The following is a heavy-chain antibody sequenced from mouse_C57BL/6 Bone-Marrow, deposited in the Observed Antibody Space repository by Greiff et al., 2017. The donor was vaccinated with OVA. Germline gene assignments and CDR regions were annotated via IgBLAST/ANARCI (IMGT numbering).Heavy chain of an antibody. CDR2: IYPGSGNT. J-gene: IGHJ3*01. D-gene: IGHD2-12*01. CDR3: ARTAYYSPFAY. V-gene: IGHV1-76*01. CDR1: GYTFTDYY. Sequence: VQLQQSGAELVRPGASVKLSCKASGYTFTDYYINWVKQRPGQGLEWIARIYPGSGNTYYNEKFKGKATLTAEKSSSTAYMQLSSLTSEDSAVYFCARTAYYSPFAYWGQGTLVTVSA.